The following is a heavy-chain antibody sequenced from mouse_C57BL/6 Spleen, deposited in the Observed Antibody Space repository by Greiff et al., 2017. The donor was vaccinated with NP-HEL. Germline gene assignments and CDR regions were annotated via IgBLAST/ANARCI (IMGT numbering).Heavy chain of an antibody. CDR1: GYTFTSYW. Sequence: QVQLQQPGAELVKPGASVKLSCKASGYTFTSYWLQWVKQRPGQGLEWIGEIDPSDSYTNYNQKFKGKATLTVDTSSSTAYMQLSSLTSEDSAVYYCARRYYGSPILDYWGQGTTLTVSS. V-gene: IGHV1-50*01. CDR3: ARRYYGSPILDY. CDR2: IDPSDSYT. J-gene: IGHJ2*01. D-gene: IGHD1-1*01.